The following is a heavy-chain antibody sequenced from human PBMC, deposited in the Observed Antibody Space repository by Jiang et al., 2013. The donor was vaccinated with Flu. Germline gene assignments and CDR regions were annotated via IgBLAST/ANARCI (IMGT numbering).Heavy chain of an antibody. CDR2: IISIFGTP. Sequence: SGAEVKKPGSSVKVSCKASGDTFSSYAFNWVRQAPGQGLEWMGGIISIFGTPKYAQKFQGRVTITADESTSTAYMELSSLRSEDTAIYYCAAPEIVVPVAIPDYYYFGMDVWGQGTTVTVSS. D-gene: IGHD2-2*02. CDR3: AAPEIVVPVAIPDYYYFGMDV. V-gene: IGHV1-69*01. J-gene: IGHJ6*02. CDR1: GDTFSSYA.